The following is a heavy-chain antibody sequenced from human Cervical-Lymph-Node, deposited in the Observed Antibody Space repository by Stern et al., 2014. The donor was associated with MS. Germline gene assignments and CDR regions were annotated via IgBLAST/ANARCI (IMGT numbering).Heavy chain of an antibody. V-gene: IGHV4-59*01. CDR3: ARVTGRGTRQNWFDS. CDR1: GGSMSSKY. D-gene: IGHD1-26*01. CDR2: ISSDGGT. J-gene: IGHJ5*01. Sequence: QLQLQESGPGLVQPSETVSLTCTVSGGSMSSKYWNWIRQPPGKGLEWIGYISSDGGTNYNPSLKSRVIISLDPSTNQFSLSLTSVIAADAAVYYCARVTGRGTRQNWFDSWGQGTLVTVSS.